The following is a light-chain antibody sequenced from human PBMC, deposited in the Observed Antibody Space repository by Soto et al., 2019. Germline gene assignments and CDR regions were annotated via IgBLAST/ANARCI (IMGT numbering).Light chain of an antibody. J-gene: IGKJ1*01. CDR1: QSLNRN. CDR3: NQYNNWPRT. V-gene: IGKV3-15*01. CDR2: GAS. Sequence: EIVMTQSPATLSVSPGERATLSCRASQSLNRNLGWYQQKPGQAPSLLMYGASTRATGIPARFSGTGSGTEFTLTISSLQSEDFAVYYCNQYNNWPRTFGQGTKVYIK.